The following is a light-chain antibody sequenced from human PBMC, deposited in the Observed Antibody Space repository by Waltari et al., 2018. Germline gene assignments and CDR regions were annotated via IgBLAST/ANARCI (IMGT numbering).Light chain of an antibody. CDR3: QSYDKLLSGSL. V-gene: IGLV1-40*01. CDR2: SNN. J-gene: IGLJ3*02. Sequence: QSVLTQPPSVSGAPGQSLTLPCTGPSSHIGAGYDVHWYQQFPGTAPKLPIYSNNNRPSGVPGRFSASKSGTSASLAITGLQAEDEADYYCQSYDKLLSGSLFGGGTKLTV. CDR1: SSHIGAGYD.